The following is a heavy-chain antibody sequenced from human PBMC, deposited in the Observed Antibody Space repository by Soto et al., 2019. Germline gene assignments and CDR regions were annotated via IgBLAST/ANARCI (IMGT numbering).Heavy chain of an antibody. D-gene: IGHD6-19*01. CDR3: TTEDSSGWYYFGY. Sequence: EVQLVESGGGLVKPGGSLRLSCAASGFTFSNAWMSWVRQAPGKGLEWVGRIKSKTDGGTTDYAAPVKGRFTISRDDSKNTLYLQMNSLKTEDTAVYYCTTEDSSGWYYFGYWGQGTLVTVSS. CDR1: GFTFSNAW. CDR2: IKSKTDGGTT. J-gene: IGHJ4*02. V-gene: IGHV3-15*01.